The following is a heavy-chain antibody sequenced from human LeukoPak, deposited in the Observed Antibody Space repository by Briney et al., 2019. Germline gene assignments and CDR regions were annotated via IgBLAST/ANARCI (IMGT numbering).Heavy chain of an antibody. V-gene: IGHV4-39*07. CDR1: GGSISSGTYY. D-gene: IGHD2-2*02. Sequence: PSETLSLTCIVSGGSISSGTYYWGWIRQPPGKGREWIGSIYYSGSTYYNPSLKSRVTISVDTSKNQFSLKLSSVTAADTAVYYCGRGFSFGPAIPVVDAFDIWGQGTMVTVSS. CDR3: GRGFSFGPAIPVVDAFDI. CDR2: IYYSGST. J-gene: IGHJ3*02.